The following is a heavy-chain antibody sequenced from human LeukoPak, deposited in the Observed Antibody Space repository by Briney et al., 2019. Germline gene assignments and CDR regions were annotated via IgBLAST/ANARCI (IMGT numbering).Heavy chain of an antibody. Sequence: GSLRLSCAASGFTFSSYAMSWVRQAPGKGLEWVSAISGSGGSTYYADSVKGRFTISRDNSKNTLYLQMNSLRAEDTAVYYCAKNYGGNQPYHARYFQHWGQGTLVTVSS. V-gene: IGHV3-23*01. CDR2: ISGSGGST. D-gene: IGHD4-23*01. CDR3: AKNYGGNQPYHARYFQH. J-gene: IGHJ1*01. CDR1: GFTFSSYA.